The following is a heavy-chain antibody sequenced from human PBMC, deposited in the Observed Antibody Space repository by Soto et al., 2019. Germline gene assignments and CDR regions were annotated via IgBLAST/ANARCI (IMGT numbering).Heavy chain of an antibody. CDR3: ATDLPGGEDDHYGMDV. V-gene: IGHV3-23*01. CDR2: LSVSGGST. Sequence: GSLRLSCAASEITFSNYAMSWVRQTPGKGLGWVSGLSVSGGSTYYADSVRGRFTISRDTSKNTLYLQMNSLRAEDTAVYYCATDLPGGEDDHYGMDVWGQGTTVTVSS. J-gene: IGHJ6*02. CDR1: EITFSNYA. D-gene: IGHD2-21*01.